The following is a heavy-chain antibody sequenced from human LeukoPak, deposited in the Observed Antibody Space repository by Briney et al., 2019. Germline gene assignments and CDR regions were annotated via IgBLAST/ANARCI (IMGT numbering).Heavy chain of an antibody. Sequence: GGSLRLSCAASGFTVSSNYMSWLRQATGKGLEWGLVMYSGGSTYYADSVKGRFTISRDNSKNTLYLQMNSLRAEDTAAYYCARVPGYDDYGDFYYFDYWGQGTLVTVSS. D-gene: IGHD4-17*01. V-gene: IGHV3-53*01. CDR2: MYSGGST. J-gene: IGHJ4*02. CDR3: ARVPGYDDYGDFYYFDY. CDR1: GFTVSSNY.